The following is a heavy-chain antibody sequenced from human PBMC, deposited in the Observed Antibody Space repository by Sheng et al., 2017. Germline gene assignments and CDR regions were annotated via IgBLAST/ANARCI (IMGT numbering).Heavy chain of an antibody. CDR3: ARSQMEWSANPLVYLDV. V-gene: IGHV1-18*01. CDR1: GYIFDRHP. J-gene: IGHJ6*04. D-gene: IGHD3-3*01. CDR2: INVYNGAT. Sequence: QVVLVQSGAEVAKPGASVKISCKTSGYIFDRHPIMWLRQAPGQRPQYLGWINVYNGATYYSEEVEGSLSLTMDTSTRTLYLELRDLRPDDTAVYYCARSQMEWSANPLVYLDVWGKGTTVIVST.